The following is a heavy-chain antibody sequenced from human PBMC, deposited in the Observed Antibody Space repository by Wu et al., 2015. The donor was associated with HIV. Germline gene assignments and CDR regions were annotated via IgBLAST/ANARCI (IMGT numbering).Heavy chain of an antibody. CDR1: GYTLTELS. V-gene: IGHV1-24*01. D-gene: IGHD3-16*01. Sequence: QVQLVQSGAEVKKPGASVKVSCKVSGYTLTELSMHWVRQAPGKGLEWMGGFDPENGQTMYAEKFRRRVTITADRSTDTAYMELTRLTPEDTAIYYCATSLEVSGFDYWGQGSLVTVSS. J-gene: IGHJ4*02. CDR3: ATSLEVSGFDY. CDR2: FDPENGQT.